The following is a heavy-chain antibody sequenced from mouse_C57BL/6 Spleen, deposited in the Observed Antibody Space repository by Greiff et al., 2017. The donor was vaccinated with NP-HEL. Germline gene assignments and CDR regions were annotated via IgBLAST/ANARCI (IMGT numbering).Heavy chain of an antibody. CDR3: ARGCYYGSSFDY. J-gene: IGHJ2*01. CDR2: ISSGSSTI. Sequence: DVQLVESGGGLVKPGGSLKLSCAASGFTFSDYGMHWVRQAPEKGLEWVAYISSGSSTIYYADTVKGRFTISRDNAKNTLFLQMTSLRSEDTAMYYCARGCYYGSSFDYWGQGTTLTVSS. CDR1: GFTFSDYG. D-gene: IGHD1-1*01. V-gene: IGHV5-17*01.